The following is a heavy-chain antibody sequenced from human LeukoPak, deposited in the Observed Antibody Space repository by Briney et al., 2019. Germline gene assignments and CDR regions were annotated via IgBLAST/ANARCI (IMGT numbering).Heavy chain of an antibody. CDR3: ATHAYSGSYHEIGYNWFDP. CDR2: FDPEDGET. CDR1: GYTLTELS. D-gene: IGHD1-26*01. Sequence: ASVKVSCKVSGYTLTELSMHWVRQAPGKGLEWMGGFDPEDGETIYAQKFQGRVTMTEDTSTDTAYMELSSLRSEDTAVYYCATHAYSGSYHEIGYNWFDPWGQGTLVTVSS. V-gene: IGHV1-24*01. J-gene: IGHJ5*02.